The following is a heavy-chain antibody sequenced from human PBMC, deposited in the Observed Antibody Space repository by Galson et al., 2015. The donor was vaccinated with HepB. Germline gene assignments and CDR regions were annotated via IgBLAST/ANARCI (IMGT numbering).Heavy chain of an antibody. V-gene: IGHV3-13*01. CDR3: VRGGGTFYLDAFDI. CDR2: VEPNGDT. Sequence: SLRLSCAASGFNFSHYAMHWVRQTTGKGLQWVSAVEPNGDTNYSDSVKGRFTISRENAKNSLYLQMNGLTVGDTAVYYCVRGGGTFYLDAFDIGGQGTVVTVSS. CDR1: GFNFSHYA. J-gene: IGHJ3*02. D-gene: IGHD1-26*01.